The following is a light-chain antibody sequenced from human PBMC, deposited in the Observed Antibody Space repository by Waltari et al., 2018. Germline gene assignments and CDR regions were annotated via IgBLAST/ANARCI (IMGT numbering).Light chain of an antibody. V-gene: IGLV2-23*03. Sequence: QSALTQPASVSGSPGQSIPISCPGCNSNVGSYTFFSWYQKHPGKAPKLLIYEGNRRPSGVSNRFSGSKSDNTASLTLSGLQAEDEADYYCCSNVGSSVFFGGGTKLTVL. CDR2: EGN. CDR1: NSNVGSYTF. CDR3: CSNVGSSVF. J-gene: IGLJ2*01.